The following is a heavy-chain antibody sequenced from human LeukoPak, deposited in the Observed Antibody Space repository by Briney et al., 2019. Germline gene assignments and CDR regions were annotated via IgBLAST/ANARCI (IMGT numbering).Heavy chain of an antibody. D-gene: IGHD4-17*01. V-gene: IGHV4-34*01. CDR2: INHSGST. CDR3: ARSQYGDYRFDP. J-gene: IGHJ5*02. CDR1: GGSFSGYY. Sequence: SETLSLTCAVYGGSFSGYYWSWIRQPPGKGLEWIGEINHSGSTNYNPSLKSRVTISVATSKNQFSLKLSSVTAADTAVYYCARSQYGDYRFDPWGQGTLVTVSS.